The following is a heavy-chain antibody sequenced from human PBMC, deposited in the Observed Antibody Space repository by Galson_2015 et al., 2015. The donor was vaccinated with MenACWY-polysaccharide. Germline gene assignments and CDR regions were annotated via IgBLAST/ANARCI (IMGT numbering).Heavy chain of an antibody. CDR2: IRYDGSNK. Sequence: SLRLSCAASGFTFSNYGMHWVRQAPGKGLEWVAFIRYDGSNKYYADSVKGRFTISRDNSKNTLYLQMNSLRGEDTAVYYCAKDRQSSAYYGDCFDYWGQGTLVTVSS. CDR1: GFTFSNYG. V-gene: IGHV3-30*02. CDR3: AKDRQSSAYYGDCFDY. J-gene: IGHJ4*02. D-gene: IGHD3-3*01.